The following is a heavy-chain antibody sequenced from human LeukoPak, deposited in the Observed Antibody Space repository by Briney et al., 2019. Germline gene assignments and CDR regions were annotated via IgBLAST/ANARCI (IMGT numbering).Heavy chain of an antibody. J-gene: IGHJ3*02. Sequence: GGSLRLSCAASGFTFSSYSMNWVRQAPGKGLEWVSSISSSSSYIYYADSVKGRFTISRDNSKNTLYLQMNSLRAEDTAVYYCASTQQPDAFDIWGQGTMVTASS. CDR2: ISSSSSYI. CDR3: ASTQQPDAFDI. CDR1: GFTFSSYS. V-gene: IGHV3-21*04. D-gene: IGHD6-13*01.